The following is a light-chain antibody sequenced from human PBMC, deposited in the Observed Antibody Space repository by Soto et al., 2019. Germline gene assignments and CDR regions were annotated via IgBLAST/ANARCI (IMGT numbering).Light chain of an antibody. V-gene: IGKV3-15*01. J-gene: IGKJ3*01. CDR2: GAS. Sequence: EIVMTQSPATLSVSPGERATLSCRASQSVSSNLAWYQQKPGQAPRLLIYGASTRATGIPVRFSGSGSGTEFPLTIGSLQSEDFAVYYCQQYNNWPTFGPGTKVDIK. CDR3: QQYNNWPT. CDR1: QSVSSN.